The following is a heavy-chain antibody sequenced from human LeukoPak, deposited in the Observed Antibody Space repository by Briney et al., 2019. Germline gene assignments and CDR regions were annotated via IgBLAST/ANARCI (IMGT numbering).Heavy chain of an antibody. Sequence: SETLSLTCTVSSGSIGSSSNYWGWIRQAPGKGLEWIGNVYYSGSTFYNPSLKSRVTISVDTSKNQFSLKLRSVTAADTANYYCARASFNVVFGNWFDPWGQGTLVTVSS. D-gene: IGHD2-8*01. V-gene: IGHV4-39*01. CDR1: SGSIGSSSNY. CDR2: VYYSGST. CDR3: ARASFNVVFGNWFDP. J-gene: IGHJ5*02.